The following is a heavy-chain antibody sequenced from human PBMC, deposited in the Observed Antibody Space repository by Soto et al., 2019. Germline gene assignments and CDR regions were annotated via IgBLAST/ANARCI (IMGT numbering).Heavy chain of an antibody. V-gene: IGHV3-11*01. J-gene: IGHJ4*02. CDR3: ARDKGQLAPADGY. CDR1: GFTFSDYY. D-gene: IGHD6-6*01. CDR2: ITSSGSSI. Sequence: NPGGSLRLSCAASGFTFSDYYMSWIRQAPGKGLEWVSYITSSGSSIYYADSVKGRFTISRDNAKNSLYLQMNSLRAEDTAVYYCARDKGQLAPADGYWGQGTLVTVS.